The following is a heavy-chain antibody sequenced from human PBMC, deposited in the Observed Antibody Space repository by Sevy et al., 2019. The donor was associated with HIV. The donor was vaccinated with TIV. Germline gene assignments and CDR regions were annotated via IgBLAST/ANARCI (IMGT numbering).Heavy chain of an antibody. D-gene: IGHD6-13*01. CDR1: GGSISSGGYY. CDR3: ARDKVAAAGFHYYGMDV. V-gene: IGHV4-31*03. Sequence: SETLSLTCTVSGGSISSGGYYWSWIRQHPGKGLEWIGYIYYSGRTYYNPSLKSRVTISVDTSKNQFSLKLSSVTAADTAVYYCARDKVAAAGFHYYGMDVWGQGTTVTVSS. J-gene: IGHJ6*02. CDR2: IYYSGRT.